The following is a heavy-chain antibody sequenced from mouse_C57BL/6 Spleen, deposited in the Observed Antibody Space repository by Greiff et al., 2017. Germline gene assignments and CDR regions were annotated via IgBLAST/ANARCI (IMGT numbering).Heavy chain of an antibody. Sequence: QVQLQQSGAELAKPGASVKLSCKASGYTFTSYWMHWVKQRPGKGLEWIGYINPSSGYTKYNQKFKDKATLTADKSSSTAYMQLSSLTYDDSAVYYCARSEGITTVVAYYAMDYWGQGTSVTVSS. V-gene: IGHV1-7*01. CDR3: ARSEGITTVVAYYAMDY. D-gene: IGHD1-1*01. J-gene: IGHJ4*01. CDR1: GYTFTSYW. CDR2: INPSSGYT.